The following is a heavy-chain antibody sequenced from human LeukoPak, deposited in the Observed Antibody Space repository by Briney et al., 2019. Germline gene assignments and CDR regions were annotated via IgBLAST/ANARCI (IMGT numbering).Heavy chain of an antibody. Sequence: SETLSLTCTVSGYSISSGYYWGWIRQPPGQGLEWIGSIYHSGSTYYNPSLKSRVTISVDTSKNQFSLKMSSVTAADTAVYYCARVGRITIFGVVRTWFDYWGQGTLVTVSS. V-gene: IGHV4-38-2*02. CDR1: GYSISSGYY. J-gene: IGHJ4*02. D-gene: IGHD3-3*01. CDR2: IYHSGST. CDR3: ARVGRITIFGVVRTWFDY.